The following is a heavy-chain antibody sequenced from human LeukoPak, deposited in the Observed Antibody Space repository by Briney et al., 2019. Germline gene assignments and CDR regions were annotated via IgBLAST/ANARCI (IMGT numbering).Heavy chain of an antibody. CDR1: GGSLSTSSYY. CDR2: IYYSGST. D-gene: IGHD2-2*01. CDR3: ARGYCSSTSCYRWFDP. Sequence: SETLSLTCTVSGGSLSTSSYYWGWIRQPPGKGLGWIGYIYYSGSTNYNPSLKSRVTISVDTSKNQFSLKLSSVTAADTAVYYCARGYCSSTSCYRWFDPWGQGTLVTVSS. V-gene: IGHV4-61*01. J-gene: IGHJ5*02.